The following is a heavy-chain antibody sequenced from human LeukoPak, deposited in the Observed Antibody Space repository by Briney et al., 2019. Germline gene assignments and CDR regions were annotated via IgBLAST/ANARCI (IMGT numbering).Heavy chain of an antibody. V-gene: IGHV4-34*01. D-gene: IGHD5-18*01. CDR2: INHSGST. CDR1: GGSFSGYY. Sequence: SETLSLTCAVYGGSFSGYYWSWIRQPPGKGLEWIGEINHSGSTNYNPSLKSRVTISVDTSKNQFSLKLSSVTAADTAVYYCARVSGLQLRPYYFDYWGQGTLVTVSS. J-gene: IGHJ4*02. CDR3: ARVSGLQLRPYYFDY.